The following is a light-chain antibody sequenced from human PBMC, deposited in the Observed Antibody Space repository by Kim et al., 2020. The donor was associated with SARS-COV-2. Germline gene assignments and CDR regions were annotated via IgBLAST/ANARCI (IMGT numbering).Light chain of an antibody. CDR3: QAWDSGTV. Sequence: SYELTQPPSMSVSPGQTANITCSGDKLGDKYACWYQQKAGQSPVLVIYQDTKRPSGIPERFSGSNSGNTATLTISGTQATDEADYYCQAWDSGTVFGGG. CDR1: KLGDKY. CDR2: QDT. J-gene: IGLJ2*01. V-gene: IGLV3-1*01.